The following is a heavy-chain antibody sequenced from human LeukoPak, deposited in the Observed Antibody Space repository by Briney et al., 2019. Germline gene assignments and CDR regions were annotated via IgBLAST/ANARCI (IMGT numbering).Heavy chain of an antibody. D-gene: IGHD1-7*01. J-gene: IGHJ4*02. CDR1: GGSISSSTFD. CDR3: ARRDLRELDY. V-gene: IGHV4-39*01. CDR2: IYSNGGT. Sequence: PTETLSLARSVSGGSISSSTFDSGWIRQAPGKGLEWIGSIYSNGGTYYNPSLKSRVTISVDTSKNQFSLRLSSVTAADTAVYYCARRDLRELDYWGQGTLVTVSS.